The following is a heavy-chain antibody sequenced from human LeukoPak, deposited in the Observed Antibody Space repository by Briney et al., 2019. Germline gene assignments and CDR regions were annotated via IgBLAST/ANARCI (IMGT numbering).Heavy chain of an antibody. CDR1: GGSISSYY. D-gene: IGHD3-22*01. J-gene: IGHJ4*02. Sequence: SETLSLTCTVSGGSISSYYWSWIRQPPGKGLEWIGYIYYSGTTNYNPSLKSRVTISVDMSKNQFSLKLSSVTAADTAVYYCARHAEYYDSSGYYFDYWGQGTLATVSS. CDR2: IYYSGTT. V-gene: IGHV4-59*01. CDR3: ARHAEYYDSSGYYFDY.